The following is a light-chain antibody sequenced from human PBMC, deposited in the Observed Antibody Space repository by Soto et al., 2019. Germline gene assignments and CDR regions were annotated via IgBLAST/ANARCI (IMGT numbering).Light chain of an antibody. V-gene: IGLV2-23*02. CDR1: SREVWSYNL. CDR2: EVS. CDR3: CSYAGSSTVV. Sequence: QSSLTQPASLSGSPWQSITLSCTGNSREVWSYNLVSWYQQHPGEAPKVMIYEVSKRPSGVSNRFSGSKSGNTASLTISGLQAEDEADYYCCSYAGSSTVVFGTGTKVTVL. J-gene: IGLJ1*01.